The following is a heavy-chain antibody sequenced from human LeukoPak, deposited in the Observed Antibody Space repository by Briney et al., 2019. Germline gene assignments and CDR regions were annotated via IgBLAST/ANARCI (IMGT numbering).Heavy chain of an antibody. D-gene: IGHD3-22*01. CDR2: INSDGSST. CDR1: GLTFSSYW. V-gene: IGHV3-74*01. Sequence: GGSLRLSCGASGLTFSSYWMHWVRQAPGQGLVWVARINSDGSSTGYADSGKGRFTISRDNAKNTLYLQMNSLRAEDTAVYYCARGSPLPMIADFWGQGTLVIVSS. J-gene: IGHJ4*02. CDR3: ARGSPLPMIADF.